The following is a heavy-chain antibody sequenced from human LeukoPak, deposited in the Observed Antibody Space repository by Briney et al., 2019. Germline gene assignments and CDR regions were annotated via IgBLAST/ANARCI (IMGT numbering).Heavy chain of an antibody. CDR3: ARLLVYNSGGEAFDY. D-gene: IGHD3-10*01. CDR1: GFTFSSYG. CDR2: IKKDGSEK. J-gene: IGHJ4*02. V-gene: IGHV3-7*01. Sequence: TGGSLRLSCAASGFTFSSYGMHWVRQAPGKGLEWVANIKKDGSEKYYVDSVKGRFTISRDNAKNSLYLQMNSLRAEDTAVYYCARLLVYNSGGEAFDYWGPGTLVTVSS.